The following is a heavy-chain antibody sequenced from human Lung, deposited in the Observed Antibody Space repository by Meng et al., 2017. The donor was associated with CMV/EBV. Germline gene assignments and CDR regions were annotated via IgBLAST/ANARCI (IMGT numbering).Heavy chain of an antibody. V-gene: IGHV5-51*01. CDR1: GYIFSDYW. CDR3: ARNGADEDYWFDP. J-gene: IGHJ5*02. Sequence: GGSXRLXCQGFGYIFSDYWIGWVRQMPGKGLEWMGIIYPGDSDVRYSPSFQGQVFISADESISTAYLQWYSLKASDTAIYYCARNGADEDYWFDPWGQGNXVTVSS. D-gene: IGHD4-17*01. CDR2: IYPGDSDV.